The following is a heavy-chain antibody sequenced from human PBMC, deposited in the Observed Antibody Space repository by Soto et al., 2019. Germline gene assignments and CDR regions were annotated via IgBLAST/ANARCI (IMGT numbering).Heavy chain of an antibody. Sequence: ASVKVSCKASGGTFSSYTISWVRQAPGQGLEWMGRIIPILGIANYAQKFQGRVTITADKSTSTAYMELSSLRSEDTAVYYCASNMRGDYQKTPLDYWGQGTLVTVSS. CDR1: GGTFSSYT. CDR2: IIPILGIA. D-gene: IGHD4-17*01. J-gene: IGHJ4*02. CDR3: ASNMRGDYQKTPLDY. V-gene: IGHV1-69*02.